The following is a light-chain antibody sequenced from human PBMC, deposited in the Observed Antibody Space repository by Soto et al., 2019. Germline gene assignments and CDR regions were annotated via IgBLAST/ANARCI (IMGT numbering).Light chain of an antibody. V-gene: IGLV1-44*01. J-gene: IGLJ3*02. Sequence: QSVLTQPPSASGTPGQRVTISCSGSSSNIGSNPVNWYKQLPGAAPKLLTYSNNQRPSGVPDRFSGSKSGTSASLAISGLQSEDDADYYCATWDDSLNGWVFGGGTKLTVL. CDR3: ATWDDSLNGWV. CDR1: SSNIGSNP. CDR2: SNN.